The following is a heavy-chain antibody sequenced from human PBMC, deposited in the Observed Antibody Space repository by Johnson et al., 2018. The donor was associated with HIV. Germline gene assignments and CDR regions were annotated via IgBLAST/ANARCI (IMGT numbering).Heavy chain of an antibody. CDR2: IRFDGSIE. D-gene: IGHD3/OR15-3a*01. J-gene: IGHJ3*01. V-gene: IGHV3-30*02. CDR1: GFIFSTYA. CDR3: AKDKFMFLDNPVDAFDV. Sequence: QVQLVESGGGLVQPGGSLRLSCAASGFIFSTYAMSWVRQAPGKGLEWVAFIRFDGSIEHQRDSVKGLSTISRDNSNNTLYLHMNSLRPDDTGVYYCAKDKFMFLDNPVDAFDVWGQGTMVTFSS.